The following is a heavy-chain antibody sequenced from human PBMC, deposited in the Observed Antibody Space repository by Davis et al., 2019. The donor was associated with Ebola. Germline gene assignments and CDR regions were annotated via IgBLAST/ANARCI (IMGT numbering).Heavy chain of an antibody. Sequence: GGSLRLSCAASGFYFSSYWMYWVRQAPGKGLEWVSGISGHGGETFYSHSVKGRFTISRDNSKNTLYLQMDSLRAEDTALYYCAKGGRSVGLVEGVTHGDYWGQGILVTVSS. CDR1: GFYFSSYW. J-gene: IGHJ4*02. CDR3: AKGGRSVGLVEGVTHGDY. CDR2: ISGHGGET. V-gene: IGHV3-23*01. D-gene: IGHD3/OR15-3a*01.